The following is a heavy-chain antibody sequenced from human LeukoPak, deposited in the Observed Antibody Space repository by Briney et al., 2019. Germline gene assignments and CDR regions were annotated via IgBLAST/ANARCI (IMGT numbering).Heavy chain of an antibody. V-gene: IGHV4-59*01. Sequence: SETLFLTCTVSGGSMSSYYWSWIRQPPGKGLEWIGYIYYSGTTNYNPSLKSRVTISVDTSKNQFSLKLSSATAADTAVYYCARRHCSSTSCRDAFDIWGQGTMVTVSS. J-gene: IGHJ3*02. CDR3: ARRHCSSTSCRDAFDI. CDR2: IYYSGTT. CDR1: GGSMSSYY. D-gene: IGHD2-2*01.